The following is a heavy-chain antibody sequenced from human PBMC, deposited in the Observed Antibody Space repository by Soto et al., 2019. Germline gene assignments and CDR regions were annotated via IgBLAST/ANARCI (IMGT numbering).Heavy chain of an antibody. V-gene: IGHV3-23*01. D-gene: IGHD6-13*01. CDR1: GFTFGSYA. Sequence: GGSLRLSCAASGFTFGSYAMSWVRQAPGKGLEWVSSIGAGYGTYYADSVKGRFTISRDSSKNTLYLQMNSLRAEDTAIYYCATPYSSSWFSPFDYWGQGSLVTVSS. CDR2: IGAGYGT. CDR3: ATPYSSSWFSPFDY. J-gene: IGHJ4*02.